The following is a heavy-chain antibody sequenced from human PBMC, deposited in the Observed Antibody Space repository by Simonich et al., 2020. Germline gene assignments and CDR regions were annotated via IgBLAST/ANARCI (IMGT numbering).Heavy chain of an antibody. V-gene: IGHV3-21*01. CDR3: ARDTSDWGAFDI. Sequence: EVQLVESGGGLVKPGGSLRLSCAASVFTFSSYSMNWVRQAPGKGLSWVSSIRSSSSYISYADSVKGRFTISRDNAKNSLYLQMNSLRAEDTAVYYCARDTSDWGAFDIWGQGTMVTVSS. CDR2: IRSSSSYI. CDR1: VFTFSSYS. J-gene: IGHJ3*02. D-gene: IGHD2-21*02.